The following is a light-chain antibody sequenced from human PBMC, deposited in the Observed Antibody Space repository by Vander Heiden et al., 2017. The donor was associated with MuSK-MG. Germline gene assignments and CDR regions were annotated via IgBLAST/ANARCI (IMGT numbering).Light chain of an antibody. CDR2: AAS. V-gene: IGKV1-39*01. CDR1: QSRTSS. CDR3: QQSYSNPYT. J-gene: IGKJ2*01. Sequence: IQMTQSPSSLSASVGARVAIHCLASQSRTSSLNWYQQKPGKAPNRLISAASSWQSGVPSRLSGSRSGTDLTLTISRLQPEDFAAYYCQQSYSNPYTFGQGTKLEIK.